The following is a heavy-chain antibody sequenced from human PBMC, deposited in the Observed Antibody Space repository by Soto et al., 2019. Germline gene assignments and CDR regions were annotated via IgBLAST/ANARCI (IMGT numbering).Heavy chain of an antibody. CDR1: GFTFSSYA. V-gene: IGHV3-30-3*01. CDR3: ARAMVVPAAQYNWFDP. Sequence: PGGSLRLSCAASGFTFSSYAMSWVRQAPGKGLEWVAVISYDGSNKYYADSVKGRFTISRDNSKNTLYLQMNSLRAEDTAVYYCARAMVVPAAQYNWFDPWGQGTQVTVSS. CDR2: ISYDGSNK. D-gene: IGHD2-2*01. J-gene: IGHJ5*02.